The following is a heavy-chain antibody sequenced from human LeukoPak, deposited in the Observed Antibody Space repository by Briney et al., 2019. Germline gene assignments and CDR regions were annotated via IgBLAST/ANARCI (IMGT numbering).Heavy chain of an antibody. CDR2: ISNGNT. CDR3: ARDKAHSYGRYFDP. Sequence: SETLSLTCSVAGGSISTYYWNWIRQTPGKGLEWIGHISNGNTDYNPSLKSRVTISVDTSKNQFSLKLTCVTAADTAVYYCARDKAHSYGRYFDPWGQGALVIVSS. V-gene: IGHV4-59*01. CDR1: GGSISTYY. J-gene: IGHJ5*02. D-gene: IGHD5-18*01.